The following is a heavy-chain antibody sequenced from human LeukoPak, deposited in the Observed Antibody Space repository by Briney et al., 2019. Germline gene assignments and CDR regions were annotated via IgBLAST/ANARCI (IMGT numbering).Heavy chain of an antibody. CDR2: IKYRGST. V-gene: IGHV4-59*01. CDR1: GGSISGYY. CDR3: ARGRYYYDSAPDY. Sequence: PSETLSLTCSVSGGSISGYYWSWIRQFPGKGLEWIAYIKYRGSTNYNPSLKSRVTISVDTSKNQFSLKLTSVTAADTAVYYCARGRYYYDSAPDYWGQGTLVTVSS. D-gene: IGHD3-22*01. J-gene: IGHJ4*02.